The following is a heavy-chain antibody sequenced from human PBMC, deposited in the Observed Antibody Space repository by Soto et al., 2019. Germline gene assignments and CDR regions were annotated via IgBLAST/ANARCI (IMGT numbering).Heavy chain of an antibody. CDR3: ARTDAYNSSFFDS. V-gene: IGHV4-31*03. D-gene: IGHD6-6*01. CDR1: GDSVNSAY. CDR2: IYHTGRT. Sequence: QVQLQEMGPGLVKPSQTLTITCTVSGDSVNSAYWSWIRQLPGKGLEWMGNIYHTGRTFYNPSLNRRLAISIDTSKPLFSLKLRSVTASDTAVYYCARTDAYNSSFFDSWGQGTVVTVSS. J-gene: IGHJ4*02.